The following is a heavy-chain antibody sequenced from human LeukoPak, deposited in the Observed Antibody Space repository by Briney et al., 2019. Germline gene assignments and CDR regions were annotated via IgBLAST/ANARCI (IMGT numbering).Heavy chain of an antibody. V-gene: IGHV3-30*02. D-gene: IGHD1-1*01. CDR2: IRYDGSEA. Sequence: GGSLRLSCAASRFSFSSYGMHWVRQAPGKGLDWVAFIRYDGSEAYYADSVRGRFTISRKNSKNMLFLQMNSLRPEDTAVYYCAKVIWTGTIGHWGQGTLVTVTS. CDR1: RFSFSSYG. J-gene: IGHJ4*02. CDR3: AKVIWTGTIGH.